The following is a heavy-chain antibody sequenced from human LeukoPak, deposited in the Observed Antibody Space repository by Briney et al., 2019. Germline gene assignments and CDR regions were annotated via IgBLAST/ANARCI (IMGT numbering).Heavy chain of an antibody. CDR1: GGSISSYY. CDR2: IYYSGST. D-gene: IGHD2-15*01. V-gene: IGHV4-59*03. J-gene: IGHJ1*01. CDR3: AGVLGYCCGGGCSEYFQH. Sequence: SETLSLTCTVSGGSISSYYWSWIRQPPGKGLEWIGYIYYSGSTNYNPSLRSRVTISVDTSKNQFSLKLSSVTAADTAVYYCAGVLGYCCGGGCSEYFQHWGQGTLVTVSS.